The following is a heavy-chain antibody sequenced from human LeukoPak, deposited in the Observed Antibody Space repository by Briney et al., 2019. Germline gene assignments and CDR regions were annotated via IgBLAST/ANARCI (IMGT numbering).Heavy chain of an antibody. CDR3: ARYRGDQRVVITSDWYFDL. CDR1: GGSISSYY. Sequence: SETLSLTCTVSGGSISSYYWSWIRQPPGKGLEWIGYIYTSGSTNYNPSLKSRVTISVDTSKNQFSLKLSSVTAADTAVYYCARYRGDQRVVITSDWYFDLWGRGTLVTVSS. CDR2: IYTSGST. J-gene: IGHJ2*01. V-gene: IGHV4-4*09. D-gene: IGHD3-22*01.